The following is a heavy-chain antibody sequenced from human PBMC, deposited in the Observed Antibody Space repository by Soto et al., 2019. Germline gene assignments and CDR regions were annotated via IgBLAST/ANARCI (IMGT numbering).Heavy chain of an antibody. Sequence: ASVKVSCKASGYTFSDYYMHWVRQAPGQGFEWMGWINPNSGGTKYAQNFQGRVTMTMDTSISTAYMELSRLRSDDTAGFYCATGESKYYDDDSPDYPLEFWGQGTLVTSPQ. CDR1: GYTFSDYY. CDR2: INPNSGGT. J-gene: IGHJ4*02. V-gene: IGHV1-2*02. CDR3: ATGESKYYDDDSPDYPLEF. D-gene: IGHD3-22*01.